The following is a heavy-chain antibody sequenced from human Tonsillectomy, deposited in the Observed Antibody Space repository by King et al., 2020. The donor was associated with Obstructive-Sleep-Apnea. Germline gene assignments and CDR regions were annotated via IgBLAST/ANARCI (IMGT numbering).Heavy chain of an antibody. J-gene: IGHJ4*02. CDR3: ARHRGVEDYGDYGDYFDY. CDR2: MYYSGNT. D-gene: IGHD4-17*01. CDR1: GGSISNYY. Sequence: VQLQESGPGLVKPSETLSLTCTVSGGSISNYYWSWIRQPQGKGLEWIGYMYYSGNTNFNPSLKSRVTISADTSKIQFSLRLSSVTAADTAVYYCARHRGVEDYGDYGDYFDYWGQGTLVTVSS. V-gene: IGHV4-59*08.